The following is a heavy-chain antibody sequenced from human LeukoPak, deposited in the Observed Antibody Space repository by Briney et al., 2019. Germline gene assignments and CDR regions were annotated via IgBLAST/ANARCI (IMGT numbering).Heavy chain of an antibody. CDR2: ISSSGSTI. CDR1: GFTFSDYY. Sequence: PGGSLRLSCAASGFTFSDYYMSWIRQAPGKGLEWVSYISSSGSTIYYADSVKGRFTISRDNAKNSLYLQMNSLRAEDTAGYYCAREGYISSSPYYYYGMYVWGQGTTVTVSS. V-gene: IGHV3-11*01. CDR3: AREGYISSSPYYYYGMYV. D-gene: IGHD6-6*01. J-gene: IGHJ6*02.